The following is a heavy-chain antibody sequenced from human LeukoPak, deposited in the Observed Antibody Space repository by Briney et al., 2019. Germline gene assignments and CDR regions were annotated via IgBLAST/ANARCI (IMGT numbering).Heavy chain of an antibody. CDR2: IGSNGAYI. Sequence: PGGSLRLSCAASGFTFRSYTVNWVRQAPGKGLEWVSSIGSNGAYIYYADSVKGRFTISRDNARNSLYLQMNSLRAEDTAVYYCARHLNYYLDYWGQGTLVTVSS. V-gene: IGHV3-21*06. J-gene: IGHJ4*02. CDR1: GFTFRSYT. D-gene: IGHD3-10*01. CDR3: ARHLNYYLDY.